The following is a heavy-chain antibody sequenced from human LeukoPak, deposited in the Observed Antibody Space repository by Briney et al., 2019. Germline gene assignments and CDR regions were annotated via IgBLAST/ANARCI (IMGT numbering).Heavy chain of an antibody. J-gene: IGHJ4*02. Sequence: GGSLRLSRAGSGFTFSSHALSWVRQATGKGLEWVSAISGSARNPYYADSVRGRFTNSRDNSKNTRYLQMHTRRAEDTAVYYYATTKQARLYFDYWGQGTLVSVSS. CDR2: ISGSARNP. CDR1: GFTFSSHA. CDR3: ATTKQARLYFDY. D-gene: IGHD1-1*01. V-gene: IGHV3-23*01.